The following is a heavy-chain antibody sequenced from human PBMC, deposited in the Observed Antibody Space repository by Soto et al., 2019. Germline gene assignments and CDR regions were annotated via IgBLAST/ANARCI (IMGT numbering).Heavy chain of an antibody. D-gene: IGHD6-13*01. J-gene: IGHJ2*01. CDR2: ITWNSGTI. Sequence: EMQLVESGGGLVQPGRSLRLSCAASGFTFDDYVMHWVRQGPGKGLEWVSSITWNSGTIDYADSVKGRFTISRDNAKSSLYLQLNSLRTEDTAFYYCAKDRGWAGAPGTLWDFDLWGRGTLVTVSS. CDR1: GFTFDDYV. V-gene: IGHV3-9*01. CDR3: AKDRGWAGAPGTLWDFDL.